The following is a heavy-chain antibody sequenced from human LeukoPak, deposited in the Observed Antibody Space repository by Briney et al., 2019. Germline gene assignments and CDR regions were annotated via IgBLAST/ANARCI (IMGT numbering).Heavy chain of an antibody. CDR1: GGSISSYY. V-gene: IGHV4-59*01. CDR3: ATNGGGTYYGAFDI. CDR2: IYYSGST. D-gene: IGHD3-10*01. Sequence: PSETLSLTCTVSGGSISSYYWSWIRQPPGKGLEWIGYIYYSGSTNYNPSLKSRVTIPLDTSKNQFSLKLISVTAADTAVYYCATNGGGTYYGAFDIWGRGTMVTVSS. J-gene: IGHJ3*02.